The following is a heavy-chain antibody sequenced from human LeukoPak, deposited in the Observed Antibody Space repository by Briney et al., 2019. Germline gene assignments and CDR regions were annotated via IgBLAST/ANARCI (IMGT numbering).Heavy chain of an antibody. V-gene: IGHV4-39*01. CDR1: GGSISSSRYY. Sequence: PSETLSLTCTVSGGSISSSRYYWGWIRQPPGKGLEWIGSILYSGSTYYNPSLKSRVTISVDTSKSQFSLKLSSMTAADTAVYYCARGNNYWGQGIRVTVSS. D-gene: IGHD2/OR15-2a*01. CDR2: ILYSGST. CDR3: ARGNNY. J-gene: IGHJ4*02.